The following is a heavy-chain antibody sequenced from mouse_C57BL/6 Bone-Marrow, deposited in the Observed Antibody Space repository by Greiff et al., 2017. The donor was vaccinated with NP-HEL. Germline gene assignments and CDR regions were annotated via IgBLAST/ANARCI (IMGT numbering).Heavy chain of an antibody. Sequence: VHLVESGAELARPGASVTLSCKASGYTFTSYGISWVKQRTGQGLEWIGEIYPRSGNTYYNEKFKGKATLTADKSSSTAYMELRSLTSEDSAVYFCAREGYYVDYAMDYWGQGTSVTVSS. V-gene: IGHV1-81*01. D-gene: IGHD2-3*01. J-gene: IGHJ4*01. CDR3: AREGYYVDYAMDY. CDR1: GYTFTSYG. CDR2: IYPRSGNT.